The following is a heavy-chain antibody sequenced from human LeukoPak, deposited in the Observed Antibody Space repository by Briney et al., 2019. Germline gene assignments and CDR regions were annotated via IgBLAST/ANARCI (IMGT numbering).Heavy chain of an antibody. J-gene: IGHJ4*02. CDR1: GYSISSGYY. CDR3: ARSSCSSTSCSYFDY. CDR2: IYHSGST. D-gene: IGHD2-2*01. V-gene: IGHV4-38-2*02. Sequence: PSETLSLTCTVSGYSISSGYYWGWIRQPPGKGLEWIGSIYHSGSTYYNPSLKSRVTISVDTSKNQFPLKLSSVTAADTAVYYCARSSCSSTSCSYFDYWGQGTLVTVSS.